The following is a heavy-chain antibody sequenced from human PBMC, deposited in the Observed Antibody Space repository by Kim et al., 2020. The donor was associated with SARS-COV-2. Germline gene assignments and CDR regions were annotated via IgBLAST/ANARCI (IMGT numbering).Heavy chain of an antibody. CDR2: DASHK. CDR3: ARNTLEY. Sequence: DASHKDYADAVKGRVTICIDNAKKTLYLQMNSLRAEDTAVYYCARNTLEYWGQGTLVTVSS. J-gene: IGHJ4*02. V-gene: IGHV3-74*01. D-gene: IGHD2-15*01.